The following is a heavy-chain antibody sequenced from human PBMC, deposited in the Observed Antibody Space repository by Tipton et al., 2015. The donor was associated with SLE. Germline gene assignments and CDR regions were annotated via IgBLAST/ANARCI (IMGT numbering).Heavy chain of an antibody. Sequence: TLSLTCTVSGGSVSSGSYYWTWIRQHPGKGLEWIGYIFYSGSTYSNPSLKSRVTVSVDTSKNQFSLKLSSVTAADTAVYYCARSRVVVITRPVDALDVWGQGTMVTVSS. J-gene: IGHJ3*01. D-gene: IGHD3-22*01. CDR2: IFYSGST. CDR1: GGSVSSGSYY. CDR3: ARSRVVVITRPVDALDV. V-gene: IGHV4-31*03.